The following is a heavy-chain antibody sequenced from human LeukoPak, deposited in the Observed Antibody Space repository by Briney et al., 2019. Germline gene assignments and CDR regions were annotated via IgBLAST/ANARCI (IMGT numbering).Heavy chain of an antibody. Sequence: GGSLRLSCAASGFTFSSYAMHWVRQAPGKGLEWVAVISYDGSNKYYADSVKGRFTISRDNSKNTLYLQMNSLRAEDTAVYYCARDHGYYGSGSGRAWGQGTLVTVSS. CDR2: ISYDGSNK. CDR3: ARDHGYYGSGSGRA. D-gene: IGHD3-10*01. V-gene: IGHV3-30-3*01. CDR1: GFTFSSYA. J-gene: IGHJ4*02.